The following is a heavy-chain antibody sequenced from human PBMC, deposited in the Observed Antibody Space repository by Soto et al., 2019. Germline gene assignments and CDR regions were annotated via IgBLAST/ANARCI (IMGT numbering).Heavy chain of an antibody. V-gene: IGHV1-18*01. D-gene: IGHD2-15*01. Sequence: QVQLVQSGAEVKKPGASVKVSCKASGYTFTSYGISWVRQAPGQGLEWVGWISAHNGKTNYVQKLQGRVTMTTDTSTSTAYMELRSLRSNDTVDDYCARAHGVVHATIYFYAMDVWGVGTTDTVSS. CDR2: ISAHNGKT. CDR1: GYTFTSYG. CDR3: ARAHGVVHATIYFYAMDV. J-gene: IGHJ6*04.